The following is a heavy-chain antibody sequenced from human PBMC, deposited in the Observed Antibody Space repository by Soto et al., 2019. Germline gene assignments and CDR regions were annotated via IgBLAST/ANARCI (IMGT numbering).Heavy chain of an antibody. CDR1: GGTFSSYA. J-gene: IGHJ6*02. D-gene: IGHD2-2*01. V-gene: IGHV1-69*01. CDR2: IIPISDTT. Sequence: QVQLVQSGAEVKKPGSSVKVSCKASGGTFSSYAISWVRQAPGQGLEWTGGIIPISDTTNYSQKFQGRVTITADETTRTAYMALSRLRSEDTAAYYSARSPGRSTRLDISYDYYYGMDVWGQGTTVSASS. CDR3: ARSPGRSTRLDISYDYYYGMDV.